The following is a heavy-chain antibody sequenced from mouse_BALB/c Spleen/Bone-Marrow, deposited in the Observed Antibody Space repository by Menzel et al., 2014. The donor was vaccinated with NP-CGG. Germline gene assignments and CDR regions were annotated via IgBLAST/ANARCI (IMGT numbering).Heavy chain of an antibody. D-gene: IGHD1-1*01. V-gene: IGHV1-12*01. Sequence: QVQLQQSWAELVRSGASVKMSCKASGYTFTSHIMHWVKQTPGQGLEWIGYIYPGNDGTNYNQKFKGKATLTADTSSSTAYMQISSLTSEDSAVYFCAREGYYGSSPFVYWGQGTLVTVSA. CDR3: AREGYYGSSPFVY. J-gene: IGHJ3*01. CDR2: IYPGNDGT. CDR1: GYTFTSHI.